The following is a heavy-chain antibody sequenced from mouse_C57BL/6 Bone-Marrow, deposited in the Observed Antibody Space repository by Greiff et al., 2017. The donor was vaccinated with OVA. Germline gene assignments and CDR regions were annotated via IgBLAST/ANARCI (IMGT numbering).Heavy chain of an antibody. Sequence: DVKLVESGGGLVKPGGSLKLSCAASGFTFSDYGMHWVRQAPEKGLEWVAYISSGSSTLYYADTVKGRFTISRDNAKNTLFLQMTSLRSEDTAMYYCARPDGNYWYFDVWGTGTTVTVSS. CDR2: ISSGSSTL. D-gene: IGHD2-1*01. V-gene: IGHV5-17*01. CDR3: ARPDGNYWYFDV. J-gene: IGHJ1*03. CDR1: GFTFSDYG.